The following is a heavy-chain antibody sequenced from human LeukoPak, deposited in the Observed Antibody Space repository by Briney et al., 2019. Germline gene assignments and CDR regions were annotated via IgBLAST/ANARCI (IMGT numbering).Heavy chain of an antibody. Sequence: TGGSLRLSCVASGFTFNTYGIHWVRQAPGKGLEWVAGISVDGNNKDYSDSVKGRFTISRDNSKNTLYLQINSLRTEDTAVYYCAKAAYCTSTSCHFSGYAQRPLDSWGQGTLVTVSS. CDR3: AKAAYCTSTSCHFSGYAQRPLDS. D-gene: IGHD2-2*01. CDR2: ISVDGNNK. CDR1: GFTFNTYG. V-gene: IGHV3-30*18. J-gene: IGHJ4*02.